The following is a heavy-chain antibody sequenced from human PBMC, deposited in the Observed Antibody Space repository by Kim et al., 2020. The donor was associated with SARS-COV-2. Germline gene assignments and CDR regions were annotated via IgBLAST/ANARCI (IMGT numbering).Heavy chain of an antibody. CDR2: ISYDGSNK. CDR1: GFTFSNYG. J-gene: IGHJ4*02. CDR3: AGLGFGELPNDY. V-gene: IGHV3-30*03. Sequence: GGSLRLSCAASGFTFSNYGMHWVRQAPGKGLEWVAVISYDGSNKYYADSVKGRFTISRDNSKNTLYLQMNSLRAEDTSVYYCAGLGFGELPNDYWGQGTL. D-gene: IGHD3-10*01.